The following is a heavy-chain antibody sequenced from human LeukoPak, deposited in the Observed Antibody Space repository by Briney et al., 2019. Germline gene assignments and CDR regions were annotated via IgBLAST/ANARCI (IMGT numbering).Heavy chain of an antibody. V-gene: IGHV4-39*01. Sequence: SETLSLTCTVSGGSISSSSYYWGWIRQPPGKGLEWIGSIYYSGSTYYNPSLKSRVTISVDTSKNQFSLKLSSVTAADTAVYYCARQRTSCYDLWGQGTLVTVSS. D-gene: IGHD2-2*01. J-gene: IGHJ5*02. CDR1: GGSISSSSYY. CDR2: IYYSGST. CDR3: ARQRTSCYDL.